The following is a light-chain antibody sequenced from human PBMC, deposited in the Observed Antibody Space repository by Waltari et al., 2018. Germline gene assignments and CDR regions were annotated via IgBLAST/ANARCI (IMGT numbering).Light chain of an antibody. J-gene: IGKJ1*01. CDR1: QSVSTNY. CDR2: GAS. CDR3: QQCAISPWT. Sequence: EIVLTQSPGTLSLSPGERATLSCRASQSVSTNYLAWYQQKPGQAPRLLSYGASNRATGIPDRFSGGGSGTEFTLTISRLEPEDFAVYYCQQCAISPWTFGHGTRVDVK. V-gene: IGKV3-20*01.